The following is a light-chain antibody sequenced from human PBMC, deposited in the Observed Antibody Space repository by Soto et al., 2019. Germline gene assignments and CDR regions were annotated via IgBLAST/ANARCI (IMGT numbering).Light chain of an antibody. Sequence: QSCLAQPASVSETPGQSINISCRGTSSDVGGYNYVSWYQQHPGKAPKPMIYEVIKRPSGVSTRFSGSKSDNTASLTISGLEAEDEAYYYCSSYADSDTKVFGTGTKVTV. CDR3: SSYADSDTKV. V-gene: IGLV2-14*01. J-gene: IGLJ1*01. CDR2: EVI. CDR1: SSDVGGYNY.